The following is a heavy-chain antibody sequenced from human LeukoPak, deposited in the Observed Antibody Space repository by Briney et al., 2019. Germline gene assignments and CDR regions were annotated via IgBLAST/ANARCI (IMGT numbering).Heavy chain of an antibody. V-gene: IGHV4-4*07. D-gene: IGHD2-8*01. CDR2: IYTSGST. CDR3: ARDDRPNGSPNYYYYMYV. CDR1: GGSINNYY. Sequence: SETLSLTCTVSGGSINNYYWSWIRQPAGSGLEWIGLIYTSGSTNYNPSLKSRVTMSVDTSKNQFSLKLSSVTAADTAVYYCARDDRPNGSPNYYYYMYVWGKGTTVTVSS. J-gene: IGHJ6*03.